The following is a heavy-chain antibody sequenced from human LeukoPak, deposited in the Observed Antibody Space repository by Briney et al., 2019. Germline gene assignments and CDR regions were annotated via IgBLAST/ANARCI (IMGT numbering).Heavy chain of an antibody. V-gene: IGHV4-59*01. Sequence: SETLSLTCTVSGGSISSYYWSWIRQPPGKGLEWIGYIYYSGSTAYNPSLKSRVTISVDTSKNQFSLKLSSVTAADTAVYYCARRTAGAAYDYWGQGTLVTVSS. CDR1: GGSISSYY. J-gene: IGHJ4*02. CDR2: IYYSGST. D-gene: IGHD6-13*01. CDR3: ARRTAGAAYDY.